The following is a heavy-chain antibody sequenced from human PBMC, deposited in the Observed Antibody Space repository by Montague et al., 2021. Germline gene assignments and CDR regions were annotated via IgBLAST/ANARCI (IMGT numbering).Heavy chain of an antibody. J-gene: IGHJ6*03. CDR3: ARERDRYYYMDI. V-gene: IGHV4-38-2*02. CDR1: RSLINSDYY. CDR2: VSHGGRT. Sequence: SETLSLTCTVSRSLINSDYYWGWIRQPPGKGLEWMGSVSHGGRTYYNPSLKSRVTILVDTSNNHFSLKLSSVTAADTAMYYCARERDRYYYMDIWGKGTTVTVSS.